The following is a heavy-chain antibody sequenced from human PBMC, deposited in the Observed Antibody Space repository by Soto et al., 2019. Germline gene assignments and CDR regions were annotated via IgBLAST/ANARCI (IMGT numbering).Heavy chain of an antibody. V-gene: IGHV5-10-1*01. CDR3: ARHPRSSGLYWSIYYYYGMDV. J-gene: IGHJ6*02. D-gene: IGHD6-19*01. CDR2: IDPSDSYT. Sequence: GESLKISCKGSGYSFTSYWISWVRQMPGKGLEWMGRIDPSDSYTNYSPSFQGHVTISADKSISTAYLQWSSLKASDTAMYYCARHPRSSGLYWSIYYYYGMDVWGQGTTVTVSS. CDR1: GYSFTSYW.